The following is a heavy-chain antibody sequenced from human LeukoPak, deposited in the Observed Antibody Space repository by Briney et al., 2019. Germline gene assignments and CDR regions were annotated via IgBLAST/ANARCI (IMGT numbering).Heavy chain of an antibody. D-gene: IGHD4-17*01. CDR3: AKLLTTVTTPYFDY. Sequence: GASLRLSCAASGFTFSSYAMSWVRQAPGKGLEWVSAISGSGGSTYYADSVKGRFTISRDNSKNTLYLQMNSLRAEDTAVYYRAKLLTTVTTPYFDYWGQGTLVTVSS. CDR1: GFTFSSYA. V-gene: IGHV3-23*01. CDR2: ISGSGGST. J-gene: IGHJ4*02.